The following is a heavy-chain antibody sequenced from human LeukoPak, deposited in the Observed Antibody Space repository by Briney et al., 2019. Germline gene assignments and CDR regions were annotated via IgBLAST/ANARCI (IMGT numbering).Heavy chain of an antibody. CDR3: ACGYDSPYLGY. CDR2: IYYSGST. D-gene: IGHD5-12*01. Sequence: PSETLSLTCTVSGGSISSYYWSWIRQPPGKGLEWIGYIYYSGSTNYNPSLKSRVTISVDTSKNQFSLKLSSVTAADTAVYYCACGYDSPYLGYWGQGTLVTVSS. V-gene: IGHV4-59*08. CDR1: GGSISSYY. J-gene: IGHJ4*02.